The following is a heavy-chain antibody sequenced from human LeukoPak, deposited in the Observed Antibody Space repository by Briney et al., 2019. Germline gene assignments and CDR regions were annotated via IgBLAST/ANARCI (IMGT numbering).Heavy chain of an antibody. CDR2: INPSGGST. V-gene: IGHV1-46*01. CDR3: ARDLRPRYCSSTSCSQYYYYGMDV. CDR1: GYTFTSYD. D-gene: IGHD2-2*01. J-gene: IGHJ6*02. Sequence: ASVKVSCKASGYTFTSYDINWVRQATGQGLEWMGIINPSGGSTSYAQKFQGRVTMTRDTSTSTVYMELSSLRSEDTAVYYCARDLRPRYCSSTSCSQYYYYGMDVWGQGTTVTVSS.